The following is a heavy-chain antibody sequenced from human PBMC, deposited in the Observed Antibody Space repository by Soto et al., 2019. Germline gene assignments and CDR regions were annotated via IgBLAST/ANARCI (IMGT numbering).Heavy chain of an antibody. Sequence: SETLSLTCAVYGGSFSGYYWSWIRQPPGKGLEWIGEINHSGSTNYNPSLKSRVTISVDTSKNQFSLKLSSVTAADTAVYYCARRGYDFWSGYYPNYYYYGMDVWGQGTTVTVSS. CDR3: ARRGYDFWSGYYPNYYYYGMDV. J-gene: IGHJ6*02. D-gene: IGHD3-3*01. CDR1: GGSFSGYY. V-gene: IGHV4-34*01. CDR2: INHSGST.